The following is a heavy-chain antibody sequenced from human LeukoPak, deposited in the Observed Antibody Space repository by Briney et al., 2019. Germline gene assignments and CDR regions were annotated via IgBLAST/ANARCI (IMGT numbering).Heavy chain of an antibody. CDR2: ISGSGAGT. CDR3: YIPYYDTSAYKGY. V-gene: IGHV3-23*01. D-gene: IGHD3-22*01. Sequence: GGSLRLSCAASGFTFSSYAMSWVRQAPGKGLEWVSVISGSGAGTYYADSAKGRFTISRDNSKNTLYLQMNSLRAEDTAVYYCYIPYYDTSAYKGYWGQGTLVTVSS. J-gene: IGHJ4*02. CDR1: GFTFSSYA.